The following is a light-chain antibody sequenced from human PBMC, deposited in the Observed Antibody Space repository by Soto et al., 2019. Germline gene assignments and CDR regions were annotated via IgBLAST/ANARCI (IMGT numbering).Light chain of an antibody. V-gene: IGKV3-15*01. CDR1: QRVSSN. J-gene: IGKJ2*01. CDR2: GAS. CDR3: QQSYNAPRT. Sequence: EIVMTQSPATLSVSPGERATLSCRASQRVSSNLAWDQQKPGQAPRLLIYGASTRATGIPARFSGSVSETEFTLTISSLQSEDFASYYCQQSYNAPRTFGQGTKLEIK.